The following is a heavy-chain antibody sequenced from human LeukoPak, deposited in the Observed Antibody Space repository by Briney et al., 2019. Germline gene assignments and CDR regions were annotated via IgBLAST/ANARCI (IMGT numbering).Heavy chain of an antibody. V-gene: IGHV3-7*01. CDR3: AREMAIAAAGISWFAP. D-gene: IGHD6-25*01. Sequence: GSLRLSCAASGFTFSSYWMSWVRQAPGKGLEWVASIKQDGSEKYYVDSVKGRFTISRDNAKKSLYLQMNSLRADDTAVYYCAREMAIAAAGISWFAPWGQGTLVTVSS. CDR1: GFTFSSYW. J-gene: IGHJ5*02. CDR2: IKQDGSEK.